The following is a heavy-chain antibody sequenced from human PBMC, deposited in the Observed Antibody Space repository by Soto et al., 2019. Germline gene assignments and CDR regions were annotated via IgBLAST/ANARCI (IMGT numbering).Heavy chain of an antibody. J-gene: IGHJ3*02. CDR2: INHSGST. CDR1: GGSFSGYY. CDR3: AREEFCSGGSCPADAFDI. D-gene: IGHD2-15*01. V-gene: IGHV4-34*01. Sequence: SETLSLTCAVYGGSFSGYYWSWIRQPPGKGLEWIGEINHSGSTNYNPSLKSRVTISVDTSKNQFSLKLSSVTAADTAVYYCAREEFCSGGSCPADAFDIWGQGTMVTVSS.